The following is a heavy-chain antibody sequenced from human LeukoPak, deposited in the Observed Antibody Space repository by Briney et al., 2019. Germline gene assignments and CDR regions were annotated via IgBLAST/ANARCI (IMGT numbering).Heavy chain of an antibody. CDR2: ISSSGSTI. Sequence: GGSLRLSCAASGFTFSSYEMNWVRQAPGKGLEWVSYISSSGSTIYYADSVKGRFTISRDNAKNSLYLQMNSLRAEDTAVYYCATDLLTYDSFDCWGQGTLVTVSS. V-gene: IGHV3-48*03. CDR3: ATDLLTYDSFDC. D-gene: IGHD3-9*01. J-gene: IGHJ4*02. CDR1: GFTFSSYE.